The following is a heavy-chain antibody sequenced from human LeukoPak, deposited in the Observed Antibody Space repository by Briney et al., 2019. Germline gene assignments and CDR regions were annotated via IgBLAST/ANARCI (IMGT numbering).Heavy chain of an antibody. CDR2: INRDGTAT. J-gene: IGHJ3*02. Sequence: GGSLRLSCVSSGFRFSNYWMHWVRQAPGKGPVWVSRINRDGTATGYADSVKGRFTISRDNAKNTLYLQMNSLRVEDTAVYYCARVGAVAGITDIWGRGTMVTVSS. CDR3: ARVGAVAGITDI. V-gene: IGHV3-74*01. D-gene: IGHD6-19*01. CDR1: GFRFSNYW.